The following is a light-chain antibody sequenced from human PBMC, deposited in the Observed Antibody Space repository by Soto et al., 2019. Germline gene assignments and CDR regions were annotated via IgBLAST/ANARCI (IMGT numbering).Light chain of an antibody. V-gene: IGKV1-12*01. J-gene: IGKJ5*01. CDR1: QDISSW. CDR2: ATS. CDR3: QQFKSYPIT. Sequence: DIQMTQSPSFVSASVGDRVTITCRASQDISSWLVWYQQKPGKAPKLLIHATSGLQNGVPSTFSGSGSGTEFTLTISSLQPEDFGTYYCQQFKSYPITFGQGTRLEIK.